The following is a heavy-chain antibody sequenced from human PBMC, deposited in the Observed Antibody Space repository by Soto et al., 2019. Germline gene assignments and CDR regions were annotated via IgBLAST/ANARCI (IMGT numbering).Heavy chain of an antibody. V-gene: IGHV3-30*18. D-gene: IGHD6-19*01. Sequence: QVQLVESGGGVVQPGRSLRLSCAASGFTFSSYGMHWVRQAPGKGLEWVAVISYDGSNKYYADSVKGRFTISRDNSKNTLYLQMNSLRAEDTAVYYCANDPRYSSGLYYYYYGMDVWGQGTTVTVSS. J-gene: IGHJ6*02. CDR3: ANDPRYSSGLYYYYYGMDV. CDR2: ISYDGSNK. CDR1: GFTFSSYG.